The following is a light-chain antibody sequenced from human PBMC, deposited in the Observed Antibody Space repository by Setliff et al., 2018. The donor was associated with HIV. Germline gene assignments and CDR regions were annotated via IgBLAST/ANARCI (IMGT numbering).Light chain of an antibody. CDR3: CAYV. CDR2: EVN. V-gene: IGLV2-11*01. Sequence: QSVLTQPRSVSGSPGQPVTISCTGTNSNVGGSKYVSWYQQYPGKAPKLLIYEVNKRPSEVPDRFSGSKSGNTASLTISGLQADDEADYYCCAYVFGTGTKGTVL. CDR1: NSNVGGSKY. J-gene: IGLJ1*01.